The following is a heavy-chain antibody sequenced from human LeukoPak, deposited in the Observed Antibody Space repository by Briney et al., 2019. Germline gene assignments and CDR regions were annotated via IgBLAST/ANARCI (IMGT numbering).Heavy chain of an antibody. CDR2: IYTSGST. V-gene: IGHV4-61*02. D-gene: IGHD6-6*01. CDR3: AAYSSSSGY. CDR1: GGSISSGSYY. Sequence: SETLSLTCTVSGGSISSGSYYWSWIRQPAGKGLEWIGRIYTSGSTNYNPSLKSRVTISVDMSKNQFSLKLSSVTAADTAVYYCAAYSSSSGYWGQGTLVTVSS. J-gene: IGHJ4*02.